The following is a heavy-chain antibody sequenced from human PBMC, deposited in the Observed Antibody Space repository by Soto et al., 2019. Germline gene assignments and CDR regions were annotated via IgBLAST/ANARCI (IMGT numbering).Heavy chain of an antibody. D-gene: IGHD1-26*01. V-gene: IGHV3-30*18. CDR3: AKDRGLAESGRWSHYFYGMDV. J-gene: IGHJ6*02. CDR1: GFTRTNNG. Sequence: PGRSLRLSGVVSGFTRTNNGMHWVRQAPGQGLEWVAVISSDGGSQYYGDSVRGRFTISRDNSKNTLFLEMNSLRSEDTAVYYCAKDRGLAESGRWSHYFYGMDVWGQGTTVTVSS. CDR2: ISSDGGSQ.